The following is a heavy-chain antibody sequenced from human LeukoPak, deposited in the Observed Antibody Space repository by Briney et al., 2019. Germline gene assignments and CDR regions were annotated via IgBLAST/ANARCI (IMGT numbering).Heavy chain of an antibody. D-gene: IGHD3-9*01. CDR2: INPSGGST. CDR1: GYTFTSYY. CDR3: AVDILTGNYYYGMDV. V-gene: IGHV1-46*01. Sequence: ASVKVSCKASGYTFTSYYMHWVRQAPGQGLEWMGIINPSGGSTSYAQKFQGRVTMTRDTSTSTVYMELSSLRAEDTAVYYCAVDILTGNYYYGMDVWGQGTTVTVSS. J-gene: IGHJ6*02.